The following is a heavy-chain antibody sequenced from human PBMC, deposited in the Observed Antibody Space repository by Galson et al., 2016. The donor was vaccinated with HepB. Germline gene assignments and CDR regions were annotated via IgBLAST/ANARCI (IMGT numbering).Heavy chain of an antibody. Sequence: SLRLSCAASGFTFTQCWMHWVRLVPGKGLAWVGRINNDGSSTNYADSAKGRFTITRDNVENTVYLQMNSLTVEETAIYFCARGPRYQVHYAMDAWGRGTTVTGS. CDR3: ARGPRYQVHYAMDA. J-gene: IGHJ6*02. CDR1: GFTFTQCW. V-gene: IGHV3-74*01. CDR2: INNDGSST. D-gene: IGHD2-2*01.